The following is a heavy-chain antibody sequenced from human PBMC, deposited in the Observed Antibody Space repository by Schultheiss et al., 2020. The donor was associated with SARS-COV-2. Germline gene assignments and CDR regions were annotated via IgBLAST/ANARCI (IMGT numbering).Heavy chain of an antibody. V-gene: IGHV1-46*01. CDR2: INPSGGST. Sequence: ASVKVSCKASGYTFTSYYMHWVRQAPGQGLEWMGIINPSGGSTSYAQKFQGRVTMTTDTSTSTAYMELRSLRSDDTAVYYCARDLYSSSSPRYYYYYGMDVWGQGTTVTVSS. J-gene: IGHJ6*02. CDR1: GYTFTSYY. D-gene: IGHD6-6*01. CDR3: ARDLYSSSSPRYYYYYGMDV.